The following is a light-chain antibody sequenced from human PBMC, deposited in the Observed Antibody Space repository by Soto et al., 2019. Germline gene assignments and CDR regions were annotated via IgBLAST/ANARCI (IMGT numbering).Light chain of an antibody. J-gene: IGKJ2*01. Sequence: EIVMTQSPATLSVSPGERVTLSCRASQRVSSNLAWYQQKPGQAPRVLIYDTFNRATGIPDRFSGGGSGTDFPLTISSLETEDSAVYYCQQRSSWPPEFTFGQGTRVEIK. CDR2: DTF. V-gene: IGKV3-11*01. CDR3: QQRSSWPPEFT. CDR1: QRVSSN.